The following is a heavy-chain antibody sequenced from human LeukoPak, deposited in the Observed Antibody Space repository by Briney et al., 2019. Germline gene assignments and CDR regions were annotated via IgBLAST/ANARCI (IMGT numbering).Heavy chain of an antibody. CDR1: GGSISRYY. CDR3: ARQIDYDYVWGSFHFDY. D-gene: IGHD3-16*01. V-gene: IGHV4-59*08. J-gene: IGHJ4*02. CDR2: ISYSGST. Sequence: SETLSLTCTVSGGSISRYYWNWIRQPPGKGLEWIGHISYSGSTNYNPSLKSRIAISVDTSKNQFSLKLSSVTAADTAVYYCARQIDYDYVWGSFHFDYWGQGTLVTVSS.